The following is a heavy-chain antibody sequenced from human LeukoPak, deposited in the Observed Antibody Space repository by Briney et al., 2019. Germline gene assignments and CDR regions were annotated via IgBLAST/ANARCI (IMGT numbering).Heavy chain of an antibody. Sequence: PSETLSLTCAVYGESFSGFYWSWFRQPPGKGLEWIGEINHDGTTNYNPSFKSRVIISVDTSKNQFSLKMSSMTAADTAVYYCARATGKVDVWGKGTTVTVSS. J-gene: IGHJ6*04. D-gene: IGHD3-9*01. CDR1: GESFSGFY. CDR3: ARATGKVDV. V-gene: IGHV4-34*01. CDR2: INHDGTT.